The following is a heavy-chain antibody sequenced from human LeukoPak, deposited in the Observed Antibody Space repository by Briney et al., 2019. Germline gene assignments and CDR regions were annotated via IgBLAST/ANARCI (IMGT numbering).Heavy chain of an antibody. CDR1: GFTFSDYY. CDR2: ISSSGSTI. CDR3: AKAQLERREDFYFDY. D-gene: IGHD1-1*01. J-gene: IGHJ4*02. Sequence: GGSLRLSCAASGFTFSDYYMSWIRQAPGKGLEWVSYISSSGSTIYYADSVKGRFTISRDNSKNTLYLQMNSLRAEDTAVYYCAKAQLERREDFYFDYWGQGTLVTVSS. V-gene: IGHV3-11*01.